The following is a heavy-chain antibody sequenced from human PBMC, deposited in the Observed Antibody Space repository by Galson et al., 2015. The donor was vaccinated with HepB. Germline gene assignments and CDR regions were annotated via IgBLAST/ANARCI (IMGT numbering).Heavy chain of an antibody. Sequence: SLRLSCAGSGFSCRLYSMNCVRQTPGNGLERVSYIGGIGSTVYYAASVTGRFTISRDNAKNSLDLEMNSLRAEDTAGYYCAAPLAVAGTDVYFYYGMGLWGQGTTVTVSS. D-gene: IGHD6-19*01. V-gene: IGHV3-48*04. CDR2: IGGIGSTV. J-gene: IGHJ6*02. CDR3: AAPLAVAGTDVYFYYGMGL. CDR1: GFSCRLYS.